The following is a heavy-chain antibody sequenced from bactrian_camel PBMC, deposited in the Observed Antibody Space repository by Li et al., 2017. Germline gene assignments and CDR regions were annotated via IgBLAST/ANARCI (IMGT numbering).Heavy chain of an antibody. V-gene: IGHV3S40*01. CDR1: GFTFTDHY. J-gene: IGHJ4*01. Sequence: VQLVESGGGSVQAGGSLRLSCSASGFTFTDHYMNWIRQAPGKGLEWVSAINIGGDDTYYASSVKGRFTVSRDNTKNTVYLQMLGLKSEDTALYYCAAGPWYTDEYKYWGQGTQVTVS. CDR2: INIGGDDT. D-gene: IGHD6*01. CDR3: AAGPWYTDEYKY.